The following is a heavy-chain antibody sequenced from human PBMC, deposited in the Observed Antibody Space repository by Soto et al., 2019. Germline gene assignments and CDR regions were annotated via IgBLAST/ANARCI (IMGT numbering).Heavy chain of an antibody. CDR1: GFTLSMSA. CDR2: ISDSGDRT. D-gene: IGHD3-3*01. V-gene: IGHV3-23*01. Sequence: AGGSLRLSCASSGFTLSMSAVNWVRQAPGKGLEWVSYISDSGDRTYYADSVKGRFTISRDRSKNTVSLQMDSLRAEDTAVYYCAKDRATIAQASAAFDVWGQGTKVTVSS. CDR3: AKDRATIAQASAAFDV. J-gene: IGHJ3*01.